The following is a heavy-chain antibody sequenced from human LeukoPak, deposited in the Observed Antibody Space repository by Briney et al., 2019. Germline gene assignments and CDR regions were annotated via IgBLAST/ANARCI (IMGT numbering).Heavy chain of an antibody. V-gene: IGHV5-51*01. J-gene: IGHJ6*02. CDR2: IYPGDSDT. D-gene: IGHD2-15*01. CDR3: ASTNLYCSGGSCYSGEDYYYGMDV. Sequence: GESLKISCKGSGYSFTSYWIGWVRQMPGKGLEWMGIIYPGDSDTRYSPSFQGQVTISADKSISTAYLQWSSLKASDTAMYYCASTNLYCSGGSCYSGEDYYYGMDVWGQGTTVTVSS. CDR1: GYSFTSYW.